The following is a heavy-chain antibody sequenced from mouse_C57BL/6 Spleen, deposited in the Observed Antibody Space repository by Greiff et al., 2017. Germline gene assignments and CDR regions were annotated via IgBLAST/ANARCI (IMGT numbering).Heavy chain of an antibody. CDR1: GLNIQDYY. V-gene: IGHV14-1*01. CDR3: TVYGSSYDWYFDV. Sequence: VPLKQSGAELVRPGASVKLSCTASGLNIQDYYLHWVKQRPEQGLEWIGRLDPEDGDTEYAPKFQGKATMTADTSSNTAYLQLSSLTSEDTAGYYCTVYGSSYDWYFDVWGTGTTVTVSS. CDR2: LDPEDGDT. J-gene: IGHJ1*03. D-gene: IGHD1-1*01.